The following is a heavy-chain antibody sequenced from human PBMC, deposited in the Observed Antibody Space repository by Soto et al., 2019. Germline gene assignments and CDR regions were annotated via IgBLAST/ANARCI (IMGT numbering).Heavy chain of an antibody. CDR1: GFTFSSHA. J-gene: IGHJ4*02. V-gene: IGHV3-23*01. CDR3: AKVSSSWYAGFFDL. Sequence: GGSLRLSCTASGFTFSSHAMTWVRQAPGKGLEWVSGLSDSGDSIYYADSMKGRFTIYRDNSMNTQYLQMNTLRVEDTAVYYCAKVSSSWYAGFFDLWGQGTLVTVSS. CDR2: LSDSGDSI. D-gene: IGHD6-13*01.